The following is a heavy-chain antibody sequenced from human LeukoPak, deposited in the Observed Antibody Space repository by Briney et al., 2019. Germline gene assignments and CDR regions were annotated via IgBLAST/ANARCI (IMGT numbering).Heavy chain of an antibody. CDR3: ARCTVVFDY. V-gene: IGHV4-34*01. Sequence: SATLTLTCAVYGGSFSGYYWSWIRQPPGKGLEWIGEINHSGSTNYNPSLKSRVTISVDTSKNQFSLKLSSVTAADTAVYYCARCTVVFDYWGQGTLVTVSS. CDR1: GGSFSGYY. CDR2: INHSGST. D-gene: IGHD4-23*01. J-gene: IGHJ4*02.